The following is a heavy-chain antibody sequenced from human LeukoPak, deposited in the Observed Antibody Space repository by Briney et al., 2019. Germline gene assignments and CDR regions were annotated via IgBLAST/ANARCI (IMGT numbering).Heavy chain of an antibody. Sequence: GRSLRLSCAASGFNFGSYAMHWVRQAPGKGLQWVAFIWYDGSNKYYADSVKGRFTISRDNSKSTVFLQMNSLRIEDTGVYYCARGDHYGGNSPDYWGQGTLVTVSS. V-gene: IGHV3-30*04. J-gene: IGHJ4*02. D-gene: IGHD4-23*01. CDR2: IWYDGSNK. CDR1: GFNFGSYA. CDR3: ARGDHYGGNSPDY.